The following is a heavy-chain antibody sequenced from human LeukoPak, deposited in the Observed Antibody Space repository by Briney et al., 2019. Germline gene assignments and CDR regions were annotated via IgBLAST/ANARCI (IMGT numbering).Heavy chain of an antibody. J-gene: IGHJ4*02. D-gene: IGHD6-13*01. CDR3: ARAKFSSNWYYFDY. CDR1: GFIVSSNY. V-gene: IGHV3-53*01. CDR2: IYSGGST. Sequence: PGGSLRLSCAASGFIVSSNYMTWVRQAPAKGLEWVSAIYSGGSTYYADPVKGRFTISRDNSKNTLYLQMNSLRAEATAVYYCARAKFSSNWYYFDYWGQGTLVTVSS.